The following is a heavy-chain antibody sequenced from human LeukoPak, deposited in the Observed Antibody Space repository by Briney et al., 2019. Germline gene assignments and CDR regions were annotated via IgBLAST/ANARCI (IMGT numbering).Heavy chain of an antibody. V-gene: IGHV3-23*01. Sequence: GGSLRLSCAASGTHFSTSGMSWVRQAPGKGLEWVSGISGSGETTYYADSVKGRFTISRDNSNSTLFLHMSSLKVEDTAIYYCAKGLDWFDPWGQGTLVTVSS. D-gene: IGHD3/OR15-3a*01. J-gene: IGHJ5*02. CDR3: AKGLDWFDP. CDR1: GTHFSTSG. CDR2: ISGSGETT.